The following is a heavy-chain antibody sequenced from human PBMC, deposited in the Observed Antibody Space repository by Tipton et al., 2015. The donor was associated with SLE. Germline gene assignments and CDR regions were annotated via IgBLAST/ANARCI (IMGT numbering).Heavy chain of an antibody. J-gene: IGHJ4*02. V-gene: IGHV3-49*04. D-gene: IGHD3-9*01. CDR1: GFTFGEYA. Sequence: SLRLSCAASGFTFGEYAMSWVRQAPGKGLEWVGFIRSKAYGGTTEYAASVKGRFTISRDDSKSIAYLQMNSLKTEDIAVYYCSGLDASFDYWGQGTLVTVSS. CDR3: SGLDASFDY. CDR2: IRSKAYGGTT.